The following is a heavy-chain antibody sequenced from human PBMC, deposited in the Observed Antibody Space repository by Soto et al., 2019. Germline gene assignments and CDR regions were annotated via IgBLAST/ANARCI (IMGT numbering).Heavy chain of an antibody. J-gene: IGHJ5*02. Sequence: ASVKVSCKASGYTFTSYDINWVRQATGQGLEWMGWMNPNSGNTGYAQKFQGRVTMTRNTSISTAYMELSSLRSEDTAVYYCARGDIVVVPAANWFDPWGQGTLVTVSS. D-gene: IGHD2-2*01. CDR3: ARGDIVVVPAANWFDP. V-gene: IGHV1-8*01. CDR1: GYTFTSYD. CDR2: MNPNSGNT.